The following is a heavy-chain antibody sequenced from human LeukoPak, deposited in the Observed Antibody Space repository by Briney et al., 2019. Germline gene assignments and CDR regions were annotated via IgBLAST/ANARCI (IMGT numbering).Heavy chain of an antibody. CDR1: GFTFSSYA. J-gene: IGHJ4*02. V-gene: IGHV3-23*01. CDR3: AKNPTRTIAVADYFDY. CDR2: ISGSGGST. D-gene: IGHD6-19*01. Sequence: GGSLRLSCAASGFTFSSYAMSWVRQAPGKGLEWVSAISGSGGSTYYADSVKGRFTISRDNSKNTLYLQMNSLRAEDTAVYYCAKNPTRTIAVADYFDYWGQGTLVTVSS.